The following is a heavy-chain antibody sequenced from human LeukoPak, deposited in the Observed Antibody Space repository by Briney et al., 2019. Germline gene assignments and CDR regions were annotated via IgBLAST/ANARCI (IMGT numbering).Heavy chain of an antibody. Sequence: PGGSLRLSCAASGFTFSDSAMDWVRQAPPEGLEWVSLISHSGANTFYADSVKGRFSVSRDNSKNTMYLQMNSLRAEDTAVYYCAKDIEASIWGQGTLVAVSS. CDR2: ISHSGANT. CDR1: GFTFSDSA. J-gene: IGHJ4*02. D-gene: IGHD2-15*01. V-gene: IGHV3-23*01. CDR3: AKDIEASI.